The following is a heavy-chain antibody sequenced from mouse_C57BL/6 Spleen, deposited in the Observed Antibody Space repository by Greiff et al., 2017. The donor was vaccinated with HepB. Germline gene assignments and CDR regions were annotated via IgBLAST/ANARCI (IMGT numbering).Heavy chain of an antibody. CDR1: GFTFSSYA. V-gene: IGHV5-4*01. Sequence: EVQLQESGGGLVKPGGSLKLSCAASGFTFSSYAMSWVRQTPEKRLEWVATISDGGSYTYYPDNVKGRFTISRDNAKNNLYLQMSHLKSEDTAMYYCARAYYSNYVKYFDVWGTGTTVTVSS. D-gene: IGHD2-5*01. CDR2: ISDGGSYT. J-gene: IGHJ1*03. CDR3: ARAYYSNYVKYFDV.